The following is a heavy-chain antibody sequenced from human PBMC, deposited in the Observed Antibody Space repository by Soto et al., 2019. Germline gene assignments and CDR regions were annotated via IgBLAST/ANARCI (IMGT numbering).Heavy chain of an antibody. V-gene: IGHV1-18*01. J-gene: IGHJ4*02. CDR2: INTSNDNK. CDR1: GYTFTNYG. CDR3: ARDPGAASFDF. D-gene: IGHD2-15*01. Sequence: QVHLVQSGAEVKKPGASVKVSCKASGYTFTNYGISWVRQAPGEGLEWVGWINTSNDNKLYAQKLQGRLTLTTDTSTSPAYMVLTTLRSDDTAVYFCARDPGAASFDFCAQGTLVTVSS.